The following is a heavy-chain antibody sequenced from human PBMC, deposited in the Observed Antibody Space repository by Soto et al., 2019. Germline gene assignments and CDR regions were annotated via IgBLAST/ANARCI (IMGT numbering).Heavy chain of an antibody. J-gene: IGHJ5*02. Sequence: QVQLVESGGGVVQPGRSLRLSCAASGFSFSSFAMHWVRQAPGKGLEWVAVIWYDGSNKYYADSVKGRFTISRENSKNTLDLQMNSLRAEDTAVYYCARDSMGSSWLRGPHHWGQGTLVTVSS. CDR1: GFSFSSFA. D-gene: IGHD6-13*01. CDR3: ARDSMGSSWLRGPHH. CDR2: IWYDGSNK. V-gene: IGHV3-33*01.